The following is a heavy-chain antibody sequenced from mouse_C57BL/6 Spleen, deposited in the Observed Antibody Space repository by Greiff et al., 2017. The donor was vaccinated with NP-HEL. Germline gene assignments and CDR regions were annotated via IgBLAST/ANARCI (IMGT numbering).Heavy chain of an antibody. V-gene: IGHV1-19*01. CDR1: GYTFTDYY. J-gene: IGHJ4*01. CDR2: INPYNGGT. Sequence: VQLQQSGPVLVKPGASVKMSCKASGYTFTDYYMNWVKQSHGKSLEWIGVINPYNGGTSYNQKFKGKATLTVDKSSSTAYMELNSLTSEDSAVYYCAKERAYAMDYWGQRTSVTVSS. CDR3: AKERAYAMDY.